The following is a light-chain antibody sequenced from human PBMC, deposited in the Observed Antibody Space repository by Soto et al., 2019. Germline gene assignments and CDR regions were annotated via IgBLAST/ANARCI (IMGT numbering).Light chain of an antibody. Sequence: DIQMTQSPSSLSASVGDRVTISCRASQGINNDLGWYQQKPGKAPKRLIYEASTLQSGVPSRFSGSGSGTEFTLTISSLQPEDFATYYCLQHNDYPRTFGGRNQVAI. CDR1: QGINND. CDR2: EAS. CDR3: LQHNDYPRT. V-gene: IGKV1-17*01. J-gene: IGKJ4*01.